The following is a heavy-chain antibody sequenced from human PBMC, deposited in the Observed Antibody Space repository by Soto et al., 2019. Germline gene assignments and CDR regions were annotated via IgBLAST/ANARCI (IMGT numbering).Heavy chain of an antibody. D-gene: IGHD1-26*01. CDR3: AKDLGSYLSPAFDY. CDR2: ISSSSDVI. CDR1: GFSFSRFE. V-gene: IGHV3-48*03. J-gene: IGHJ4*02. Sequence: PGGSLRLSCAASGFSFSRFEMNWVRQAPGKGLEWVSYISSSSDVIYYADSVKGRFTISRDNAKNSLYLQMSSLRAEDTAVYFCAKDLGSYLSPAFDYCGLGTLVTVSS.